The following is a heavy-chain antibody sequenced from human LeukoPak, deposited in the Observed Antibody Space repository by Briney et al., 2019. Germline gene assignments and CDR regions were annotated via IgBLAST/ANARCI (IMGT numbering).Heavy chain of an antibody. D-gene: IGHD3-10*01. CDR2: IYHSGST. CDR1: GYSISNGYY. CDR3: ARGHGTGSDLYQFDY. Sequence: PSETLSLTCTVSGYSISNGYYGGWIRQPPGKGLEWIGSIYHSGSTYYNPSLKSRVTISVDTSKNQFSLKLSSVAAADTAVYYCARGHGTGSDLYQFDYWGQGTLLTVSS. J-gene: IGHJ4*02. V-gene: IGHV4-38-2*02.